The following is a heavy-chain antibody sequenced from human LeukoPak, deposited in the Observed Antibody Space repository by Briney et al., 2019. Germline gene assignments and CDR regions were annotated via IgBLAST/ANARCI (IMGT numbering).Heavy chain of an antibody. J-gene: IGHJ6*02. D-gene: IGHD2-2*01. CDR1: GYTFTGYY. CDR2: INPNSGGT. Sequence: GASVKVSCKASGYTFTGYYMDWVRQAPGQGLEWMGWINPNSGGTNYAQKFQGRVTMTRDTSISTAYMELSRLRSDDTAVYYCARPSKRDQLLVYYYYGMDVWGQGTTVTVSS. CDR3: ARPSKRDQLLVYYYYGMDV. V-gene: IGHV1-2*02.